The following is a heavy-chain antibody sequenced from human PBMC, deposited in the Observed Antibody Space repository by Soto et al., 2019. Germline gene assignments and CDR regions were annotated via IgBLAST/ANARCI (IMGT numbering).Heavy chain of an antibody. V-gene: IGHV1-69*01. J-gene: IGHJ5*02. CDR3: ARDRGSDSSSWFGRGPNWFDP. CDR2: IIPIFGTA. Sequence: QVQLVQSGAEVKKPGSSVKVSCKASGGTFSSYAISWVRQAPGQGLEWMGGIIPIFGTANYAQKFQGRVTITADESTSTAYMELSSLRSEDTDVYYCARDRGSDSSSWFGRGPNWFDPWGQGTLVTVSS. CDR1: GGTFSSYA. D-gene: IGHD6-13*01.